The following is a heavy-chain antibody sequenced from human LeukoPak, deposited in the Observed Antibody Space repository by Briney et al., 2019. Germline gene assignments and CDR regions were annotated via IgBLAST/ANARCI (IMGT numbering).Heavy chain of an antibody. V-gene: IGHV3-23*01. CDR1: GFTFSSYA. CDR2: ISGSGGST. D-gene: IGHD2-2*01. J-gene: IGHJ6*02. Sequence: GGSLRLSCAASGFTFSSYAMSWVRQAPGKGREGVSAISGSGGSTYYADSVKGRVTICRDSPKSTLYLQMNSLRAEDTAVYYCAKGNVVPAAMDVWGQGTTVTVSS. CDR3: AKGNVVPAAMDV.